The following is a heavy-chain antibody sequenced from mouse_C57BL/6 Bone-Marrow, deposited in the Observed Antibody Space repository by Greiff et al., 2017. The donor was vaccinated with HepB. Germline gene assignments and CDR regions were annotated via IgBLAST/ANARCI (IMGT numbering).Heavy chain of an antibody. CDR2: IDPETGGT. CDR1: GYTFTDYE. CDR3: TRGDYGSSYRYFDV. D-gene: IGHD1-1*01. Sequence: VQLQQSGAELVRPGASVTLSCKASGYTFTDYEMHWVKQTPVHGLEWIGAIDPETGGTAYNQKFKGKAILTADKSSSTAYMELRSLTSEDSAVYYCTRGDYGSSYRYFDVWGTGTTLTVSS. J-gene: IGHJ1*03. V-gene: IGHV1-15*01.